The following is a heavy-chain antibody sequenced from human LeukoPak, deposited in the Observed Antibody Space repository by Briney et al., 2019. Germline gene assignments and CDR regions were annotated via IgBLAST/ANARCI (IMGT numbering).Heavy chain of an antibody. D-gene: IGHD3-22*01. CDR3: ARDPVSGYTSYFDY. J-gene: IGHJ4*02. CDR1: GFVFDSFG. V-gene: IGHV3-30*02. Sequence: QTGGSLRLSCAASGFVFDSFGMNWVRQAPGKGLEWVAFIRYDGTDKYYTNSVEGRFSISRDNAKNSLYLQMNSLRAEDTAVYCCARDPVSGYTSYFDYWGQGTLVTVSS. CDR2: IRYDGTDK.